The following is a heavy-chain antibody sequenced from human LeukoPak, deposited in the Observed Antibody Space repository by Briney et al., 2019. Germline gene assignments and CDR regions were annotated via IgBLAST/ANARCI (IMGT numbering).Heavy chain of an antibody. CDR2: IYYSGRP. V-gene: IGHV4-59*01. J-gene: IGHJ1*01. CDR3: ARGVTGRLYGDFQQ. CDR1: GGSINTYF. D-gene: IGHD2-8*01. Sequence: PSETLSLTCTVSGGSINTYFWSWIWHPPGKGLEGIGYIYYSGRPNYNPSLKSRVTISVDTSNNQFSLKLSSVTAADTAVYYCARGVTGRLYGDFQQWGRGTLVSVFS.